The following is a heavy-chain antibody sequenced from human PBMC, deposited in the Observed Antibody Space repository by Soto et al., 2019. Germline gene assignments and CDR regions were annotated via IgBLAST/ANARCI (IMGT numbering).Heavy chain of an antibody. CDR2: IYYSGST. Sequence: SETLSLTCTVSGGSISSSSYYWGWIRQPPGKGLEWIGSIYYSGSTYYSPSLKSRVTISVDTSKNQFSLKLSSVTAADTAVYYCARRVGGSKTYYYGMDVWGQGTTVTVSS. CDR3: ARRVGGSKTYYYGMDV. D-gene: IGHD1-26*01. CDR1: GGSISSSSYY. V-gene: IGHV4-39*01. J-gene: IGHJ6*02.